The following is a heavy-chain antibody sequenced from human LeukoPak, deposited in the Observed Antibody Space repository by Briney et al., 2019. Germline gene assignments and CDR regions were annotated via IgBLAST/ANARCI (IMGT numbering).Heavy chain of an antibody. V-gene: IGHV3-33*01. CDR1: GFTFSSYG. J-gene: IGHJ4*02. CDR2: IWYDGSNK. D-gene: IGHD1-20*01. CDR3: ATPGNWNYFIY. Sequence: GRSLRLSCAASGFTFSSYGMHWVRQAPGKGLEWVAVIWYDGSNKYYADSVKGRFTISRDNSKNTLYLQMNSLRAEDTAVYYCATPGNWNYFIYWGQGTLVTVSS.